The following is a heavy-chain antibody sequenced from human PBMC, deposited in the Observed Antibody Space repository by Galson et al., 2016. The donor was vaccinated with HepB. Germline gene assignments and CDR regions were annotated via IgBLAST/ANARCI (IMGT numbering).Heavy chain of an antibody. CDR1: GFLVSSSF. Sequence: SLRLSCADSGFLVSSSFMSWVRQTPGTGLEWVTVMYPRGDTHYSDSVRGRFTISRDNSSNSMSLQMTNLRVGDTAVYFCARWTAYCPRPGCPRDHDYFDPWGQGILVTISS. CDR3: ARWTAYCPRPGCPRDHDYFDP. CDR2: MYPRGDT. V-gene: IGHV3-53*01. D-gene: IGHD4-11*01. J-gene: IGHJ5*02.